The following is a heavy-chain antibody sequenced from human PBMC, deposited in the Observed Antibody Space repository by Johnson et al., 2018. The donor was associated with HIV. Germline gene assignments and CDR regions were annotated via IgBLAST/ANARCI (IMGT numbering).Heavy chain of an antibody. CDR1: GFTFSDYY. Sequence: QVQLVESGGGLVKPGGSLRLSCVASGFTFSDYYMSWIRQAPGKGLEWVSYISSTGSTIYYAESVKGRFTISRDNAKNSLYLQMNSLRGEDTAVYYCARDRGYCTNGVCYYDAFYIWGQGTMVTVSA. CDR2: ISSTGSTI. J-gene: IGHJ3*02. CDR3: ARDRGYCTNGVCYYDAFYI. V-gene: IGHV3-11*04. D-gene: IGHD2-8*01.